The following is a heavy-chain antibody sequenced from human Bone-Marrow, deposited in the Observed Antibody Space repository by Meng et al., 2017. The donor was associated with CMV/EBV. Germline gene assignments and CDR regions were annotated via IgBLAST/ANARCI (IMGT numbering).Heavy chain of an antibody. CDR2: IYPGDSDT. J-gene: IGHJ6*02. Sequence: SCKGSGYSFTSYWIGWVRQMPGKGLEWMGIIYPGDSDTRYSPSFQGQVTISADKSISTAYLQWSSLKASDTAMYYCARLRGSGSYYKNTHYYYYGMDVWGQGTTVTVSS. V-gene: IGHV5-51*01. CDR1: GYSFTSYW. D-gene: IGHD3-10*01. CDR3: ARLRGSGSYYKNTHYYYYGMDV.